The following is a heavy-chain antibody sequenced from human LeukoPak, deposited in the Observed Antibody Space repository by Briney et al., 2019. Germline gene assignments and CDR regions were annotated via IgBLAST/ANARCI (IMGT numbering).Heavy chain of an antibody. Sequence: ASVKVSCKASGYIFTSYFMHWVRQAPGQGLEWMGWISAYNGNTNYAQKLQGRVTMTTDTSTSTAYMELRSLRSDDTAVYYCARDPPGYSSGWYLYWGQGTLVTVSS. CDR2: ISAYNGNT. CDR3: ARDPPGYSSGWYLY. D-gene: IGHD6-19*01. CDR1: GYIFTSYF. V-gene: IGHV1-18*04. J-gene: IGHJ4*02.